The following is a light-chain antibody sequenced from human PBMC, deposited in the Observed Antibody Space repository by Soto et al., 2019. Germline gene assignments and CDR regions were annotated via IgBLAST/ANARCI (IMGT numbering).Light chain of an antibody. Sequence: QSVLTQSPSASASLGASVKLTCTLSSGHSSYAIAWHQQQPEKGPRYLMKLNSDGSHSKGDGTPDRFSGSISGAERYLTISSLQSEDDADYCCQTWGTDIVVFGGGTKLTVL. CDR1: SGHSSYA. V-gene: IGLV4-69*01. J-gene: IGLJ2*01. CDR2: LNSDGSH. CDR3: QTWGTDIVV.